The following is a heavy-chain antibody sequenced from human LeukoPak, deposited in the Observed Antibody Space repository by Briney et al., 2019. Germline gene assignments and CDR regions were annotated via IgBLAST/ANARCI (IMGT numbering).Heavy chain of an antibody. J-gene: IGHJ5*02. V-gene: IGHV1-8*01. CDR1: GYTFTSYD. Sequence: ASVKVSCKASGYTFTSYDINWVRQATGQGLGWMGWMNPNSGNTGYAQKFQGRVTMTRNTSISTAYMELSSLRSEDTAVYYCARERMTTNNWFDPWGQGTLVTVSS. CDR2: MNPNSGNT. CDR3: ARERMTTNNWFDP. D-gene: IGHD4-11*01.